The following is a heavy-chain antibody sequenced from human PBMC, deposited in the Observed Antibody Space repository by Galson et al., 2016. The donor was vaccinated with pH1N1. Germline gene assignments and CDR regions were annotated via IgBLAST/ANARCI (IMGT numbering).Heavy chain of an antibody. CDR3: ASWAQVKYSSSPSRPKTHFYYGLDV. CDR2: ISDSGNTT. J-gene: IGHJ6*02. CDR1: GFSFSTYG. V-gene: IGHV3-23*01. D-gene: IGHD6-6*01. Sequence: SLRLSCAASGFSFSTYGFNWVRQAPGKGLEWVSAISDSGNTTLYADSVKGQFTISRDNSKNTVYLQMNNLRVEDTAVYYCASWAQVKYSSSPSRPKTHFYYGLDVWGQGTTVTVSS.